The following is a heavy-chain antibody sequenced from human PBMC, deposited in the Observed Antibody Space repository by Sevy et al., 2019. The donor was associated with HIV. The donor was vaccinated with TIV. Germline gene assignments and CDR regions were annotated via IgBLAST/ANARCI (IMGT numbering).Heavy chain of an antibody. CDR3: AKAYSSGWYYYYMDV. J-gene: IGHJ6*03. D-gene: IGHD6-19*01. CDR1: GFTFISYA. Sequence: GGSLRLSCAASGFTFISYAMSWVRQAPGKGLEWVSAISGSGGSTYYADSVKGRFTISRDNSKNTLYLQMNSLRAEDTAVYYCAKAYSSGWYYYYMDVWGKGTTVTVSS. V-gene: IGHV3-23*01. CDR2: ISGSGGST.